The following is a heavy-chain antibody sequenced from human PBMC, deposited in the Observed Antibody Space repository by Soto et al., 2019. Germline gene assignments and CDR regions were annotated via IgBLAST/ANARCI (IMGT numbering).Heavy chain of an antibody. J-gene: IGHJ4*02. Sequence: SETLSLTCTVSGGSISSYYWSWIRQPPGKGLEWIGYIYYSGSTNYNPSLKSRVTISVDTSKNQFSLKLSSVTAADTAVYYCARTMITFGGVIVMPFFDYWGQGTLVTVSS. D-gene: IGHD3-16*02. CDR2: IYYSGST. CDR1: GGSISSYY. V-gene: IGHV4-59*08. CDR3: ARTMITFGGVIVMPFFDY.